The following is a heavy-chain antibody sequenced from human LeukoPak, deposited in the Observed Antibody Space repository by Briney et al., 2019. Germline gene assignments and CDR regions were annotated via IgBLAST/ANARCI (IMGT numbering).Heavy chain of an antibody. D-gene: IGHD4-17*01. J-gene: IGHJ3*02. CDR2: IYYSGST. V-gene: IGHV4-59*01. CDR3: ARGDGDYKLIIGAFDI. Sequence: SETLSLTCTVSGGSISSYYWSWVRHPPGKGLEWIGYIYYSGSTNYNTSLKSRVTISVDTSKNQFSLKLSSVTAADTAVYYCARGDGDYKLIIGAFDIWGQGTMVTVSS. CDR1: GGSISSYY.